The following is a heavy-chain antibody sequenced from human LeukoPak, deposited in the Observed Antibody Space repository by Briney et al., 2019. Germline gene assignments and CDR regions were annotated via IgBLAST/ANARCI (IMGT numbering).Heavy chain of an antibody. CDR1: GGSISSGDYY. J-gene: IGHJ3*02. CDR2: IYYSGST. V-gene: IGHV4-30-4*01. CDR3: ARGRFILSIVVVTANLDAFDI. Sequence: PSETLSLTCTVSGGSISSGDYYWSWIRQPPGKGLEWIGYIYYSGSTYYNPSLKSRVTISVDTSKNQFSLKLSSVTAADTAVYYCARGRFILSIVVVTANLDAFDIWGQGTMVTVSS. D-gene: IGHD2-21*02.